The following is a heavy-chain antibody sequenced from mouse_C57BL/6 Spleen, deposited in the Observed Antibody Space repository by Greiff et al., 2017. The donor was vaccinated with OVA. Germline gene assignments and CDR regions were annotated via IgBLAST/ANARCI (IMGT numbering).Heavy chain of an antibody. J-gene: IGHJ1*03. CDR1: GYTFTSYW. Sequence: QVQLKESGTELVKPGASVKLSCKASGYTFTSYWMHWVKQRPGQGLEWIGDINPSNGGTNYNEKFKSKATLTVDKSSSTAYMQLSSLTSEDSAVYYCARDYSNYDWYFDVWGTGTTVTVSS. CDR3: ARDYSNYDWYFDV. D-gene: IGHD2-5*01. CDR2: INPSNGGT. V-gene: IGHV1-53*01.